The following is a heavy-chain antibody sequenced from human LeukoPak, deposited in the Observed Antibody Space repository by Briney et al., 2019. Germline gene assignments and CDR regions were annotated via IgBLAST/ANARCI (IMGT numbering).Heavy chain of an antibody. CDR1: GGSFSGYY. V-gene: IGHV4-34*01. Sequence: PSETLSLTCAVYGGSFSGYYWNWIRQPPGKGLEWIGEINHSGSTNYNPSLKSRVTISVDTSKSQFSLKLSSVTAADTAVYYCARGREEYSGYDLEDYWGQGTLVTVSS. J-gene: IGHJ4*02. CDR3: ARGREEYSGYDLEDY. D-gene: IGHD5-12*01. CDR2: INHSGST.